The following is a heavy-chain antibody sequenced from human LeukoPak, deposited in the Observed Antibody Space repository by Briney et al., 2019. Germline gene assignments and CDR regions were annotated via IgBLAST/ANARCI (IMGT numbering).Heavy chain of an antibody. V-gene: IGHV5-51*01. Sequence: PGESLKISCKGSGYSFTSYWIGWVRQMPGKGLEWMGIIYPGDSDTRYSPSFQGQVTISADKSISTAYLQWSSLKASDTAMYYCARVVDGGTSLYYFDYWGQGTLVTVSS. CDR1: GYSFTSYW. CDR3: ARVVDGGTSLYYFDY. J-gene: IGHJ4*02. D-gene: IGHD2-8*02. CDR2: IYPGDSDT.